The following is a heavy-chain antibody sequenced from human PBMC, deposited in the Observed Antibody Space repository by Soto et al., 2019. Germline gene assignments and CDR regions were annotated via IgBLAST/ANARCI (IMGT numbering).Heavy chain of an antibody. CDR2: ISGSGGNA. D-gene: IGHD1-26*01. CDR1: GFTFSSYA. J-gene: IGHJ6*02. V-gene: IGHV3-23*01. Sequence: PGGSLRLSCAASGFTFSSYAMSWVRQAPGKGLEWVSSISGSGGNAYYADSVKGRFSISRDNSKNTLRLQMNSRRADDTAVYYCAKDGASGSYPPYYYFGMDVWGQGTTVTVSS. CDR3: AKDGASGSYPPYYYFGMDV.